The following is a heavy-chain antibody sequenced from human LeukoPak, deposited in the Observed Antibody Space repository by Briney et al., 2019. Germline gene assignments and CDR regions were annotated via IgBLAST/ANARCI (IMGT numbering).Heavy chain of an antibody. V-gene: IGHV1-18*01. CDR1: GYTFTSYG. D-gene: IGHD3-10*01. J-gene: IGHJ5*02. Sequence: ASVKVSCKASGYTFTSYGISWVRQAPGQGLEWMGWISAYNGNTNYAQKLQGRVTMTTDTSTSTAYMELRSLRSDDTAVYYCARAEPLWFGELLYGNWFDPWGQGTLVTVSS. CDR3: ARAEPLWFGELLYGNWFDP. CDR2: ISAYNGNT.